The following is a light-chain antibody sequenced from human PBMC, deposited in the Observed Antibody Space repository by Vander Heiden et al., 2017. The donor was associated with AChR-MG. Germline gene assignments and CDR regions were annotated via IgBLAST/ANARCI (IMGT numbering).Light chain of an antibody. CDR2: DAS. J-gene: IGKJ3*01. CDR3: QQRSNWPPFT. CDR1: QSVSSY. Sequence: EMVWPHSPAPLSLSPGERATLSCRASQSVSSYLAWYQQKPGQAPRLLIYDASNRATGIPARFSGSGSGTDFTLTISSLEPEDFAVYYCQQRSNWPPFTFGPGTKVDIK. V-gene: IGKV3-11*01.